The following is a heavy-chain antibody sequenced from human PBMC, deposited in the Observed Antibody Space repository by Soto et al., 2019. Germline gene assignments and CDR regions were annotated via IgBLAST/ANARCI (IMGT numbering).Heavy chain of an antibody. CDR2: IYPGDSDT. CDR1: GYSFTSYW. Sequence: GESMKISCKGSGYSFTSYWIGWVRQMPGKGLEWMGIIYPGDSDTRYSPSFQGQVTISADKSISTAYLQWSSLKASDTAMYYCARQRRTVTTTNYFDYWGQGTLVTVSS. CDR3: ARQRRTVTTTNYFDY. J-gene: IGHJ4*02. V-gene: IGHV5-51*01. D-gene: IGHD4-4*01.